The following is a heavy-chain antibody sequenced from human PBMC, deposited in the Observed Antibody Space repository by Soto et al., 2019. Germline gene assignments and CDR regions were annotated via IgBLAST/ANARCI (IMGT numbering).Heavy chain of an antibody. D-gene: IGHD3-22*01. J-gene: IGHJ3*02. V-gene: IGHV3-64*04. Sequence: WRFLILSCSASRFTFRIYAMHLVRPAPGKGLEYVSAISSNGGSTYYADSVKGRFTISRDNSKNTLYLQMNSLRAEDTAVYYCAKVSTMIVVRGAFDIWGQGKMVTVSS. CDR3: AKVSTMIVVRGAFDI. CDR2: ISSNGGST. CDR1: RFTFRIYA.